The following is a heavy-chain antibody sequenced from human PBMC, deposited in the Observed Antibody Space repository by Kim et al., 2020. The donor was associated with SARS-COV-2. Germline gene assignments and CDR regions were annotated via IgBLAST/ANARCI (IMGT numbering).Heavy chain of an antibody. J-gene: IGHJ5*02. D-gene: IGHD1-26*01. V-gene: IGHV3-9*01. CDR3: AKSVVGAYNWFDP. Sequence: YADSVKGRFTISRDNAKNSLYLQMNSLRAEDTALYYCAKSVVGAYNWFDPWGQGTLVTVSS.